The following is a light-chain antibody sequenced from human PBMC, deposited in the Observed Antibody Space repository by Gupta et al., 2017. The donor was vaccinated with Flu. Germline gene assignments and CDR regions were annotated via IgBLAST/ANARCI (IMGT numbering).Light chain of an antibody. CDR2: LGS. V-gene: IGKV2-28*01. J-gene: IGKJ4*01. Sequence: DIVMTQSPLSLPVTPGEPASISCRSSQGLLHSDGYNYLDWYLQKPGQAPQLLIYLGSNRASGVPDRFSGSGSGTDFTLKINRVEAEDVGVYYCRQGIQTPITLGGGTKVE. CDR3: RQGIQTPIT. CDR1: QGLLHSDGYNY.